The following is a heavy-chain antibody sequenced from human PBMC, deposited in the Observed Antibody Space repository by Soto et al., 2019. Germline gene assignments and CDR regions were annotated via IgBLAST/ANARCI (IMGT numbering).Heavy chain of an antibody. CDR3: AKRTSGTTWGESDY. V-gene: IGHV1-18*04. CDR1: GYIFSDYG. Sequence: QVQLMQSGAEVKKPGDSVKVSCKTSGYIFSDYGINWVRQAPGQGLEWMGWISGYSGNANLAQKFQGRVTMTTDTSTRTAYMELRRLRSDDTAVYYCAKRTSGTTWGESDYWGQGTLVTVSS. D-gene: IGHD4-17*01. J-gene: IGHJ4*02. CDR2: ISGYSGNA.